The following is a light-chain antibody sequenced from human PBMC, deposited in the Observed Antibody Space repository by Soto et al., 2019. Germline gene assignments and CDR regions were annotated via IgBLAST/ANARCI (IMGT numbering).Light chain of an antibody. CDR2: AAS. CDR1: QSISRY. Sequence: DIQMTQSPSSLSASVGDRVTITCRASQSISRYLNWYQQNPGKAPKLLIYAASSLQNGVSSRFSGSGSGTAFTLIISRLHREEFENYYCQQSYRTQWTFGQGTKVEIK. J-gene: IGKJ1*01. CDR3: QQSYRTQWT. V-gene: IGKV1-39*01.